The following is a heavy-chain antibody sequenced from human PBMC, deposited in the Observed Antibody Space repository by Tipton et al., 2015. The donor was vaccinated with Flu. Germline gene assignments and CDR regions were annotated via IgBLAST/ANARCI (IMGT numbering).Heavy chain of an antibody. J-gene: IGHJ5*02. Sequence: SLRLSCAASGFTFSSYAMSWVRQAPGKGLEWVSAISGSGGSTYYADSVKGRFTISRDNSKNTLYLQMNSLRAEDTAVYYCAKDLIRLGYSSSWPSNWFDPWGQGTLVTVSS. D-gene: IGHD6-13*01. CDR3: AKDLIRLGYSSSWPSNWFDP. V-gene: IGHV3-23*01. CDR2: ISGSGGST. CDR1: GFTFSSYA.